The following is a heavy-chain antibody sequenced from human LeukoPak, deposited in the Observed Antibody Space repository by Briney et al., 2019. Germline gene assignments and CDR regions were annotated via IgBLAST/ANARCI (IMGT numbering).Heavy chain of an antibody. Sequence: SETLSLTCTVSGGSISSSSYYWGWIRQPPGKGLEWIGSIYYSGSTYYNPSLKSRVTISVDTSKNQFSLKLSSVTAADTAVYYCARVVFDPISSSRRDYWGQGTLVTVSS. CDR3: ARVVFDPISSSRRDY. V-gene: IGHV4-39*07. CDR2: IYYSGST. CDR1: GGSISSSSYY. D-gene: IGHD6-13*01. J-gene: IGHJ4*02.